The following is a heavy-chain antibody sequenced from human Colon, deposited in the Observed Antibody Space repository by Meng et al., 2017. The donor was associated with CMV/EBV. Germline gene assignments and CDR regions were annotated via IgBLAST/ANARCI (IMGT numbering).Heavy chain of an antibody. Sequence: GGSLRLSCAASGFTFSNYWMNWVRQAPGKGLEWVANIKHDGSAMNYMDSVKGRFTVSRDNAKNTLYLQMNGLRAEDTAVYYCAAGRGGSYPDQWGQGTLVTVSS. V-gene: IGHV3-7*01. D-gene: IGHD1-26*01. CDR1: GFTFSNYW. J-gene: IGHJ5*02. CDR2: IKHDGSAM. CDR3: AAGRGGSYPDQ.